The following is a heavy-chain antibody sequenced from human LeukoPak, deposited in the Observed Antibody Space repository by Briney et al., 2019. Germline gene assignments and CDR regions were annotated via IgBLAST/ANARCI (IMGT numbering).Heavy chain of an antibody. Sequence: SETLSLTCTVSGGSISSNIYYWGWIRQPPGKGLEWIGSIHYSGNTYYNPSLKSRVTISVDTSKNQFSLKLSSLTAADTAVYYCARWGIVGATDAFDIWGQGTMVTVSS. CDR2: IHYSGNT. D-gene: IGHD1-26*01. V-gene: IGHV4-39*01. CDR1: GGSISSNIYY. CDR3: ARWGIVGATDAFDI. J-gene: IGHJ3*02.